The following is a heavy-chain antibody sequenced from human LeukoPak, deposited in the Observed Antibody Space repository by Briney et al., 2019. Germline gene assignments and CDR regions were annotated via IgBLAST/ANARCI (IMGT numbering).Heavy chain of an antibody. J-gene: IGHJ3*02. CDR2: ISPGSTSI. Sequence: GGSLRLSCAASGFTFSSSTMNWVRQAPGKGLEWVSSISPGSTSIYYADSVKGRFTISRDNARNSLYLQMNSLRAEDTAVYYCARRDVSRGYAFDIWGQGTMVTVSS. CDR3: ARRDVSRGYAFDI. D-gene: IGHD1-26*01. V-gene: IGHV3-48*04. CDR1: GFTFSSST.